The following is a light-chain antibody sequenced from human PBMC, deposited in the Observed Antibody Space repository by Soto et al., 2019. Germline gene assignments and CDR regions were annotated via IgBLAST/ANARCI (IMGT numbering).Light chain of an antibody. J-gene: IGKJ5*01. CDR2: GAS. CDR3: QRYNSAPIT. CDR1: QAIANY. Sequence: DIQMTQSPSSLSASVGDRVTISCRASQAIANYVAWYQQKPGKAPNLLIYGASTLQSGVSSRFSGRGSGTDFTLTISSLQPEDVAPYYCQRYNSAPITFGQGTRLEIK. V-gene: IGKV1-27*01.